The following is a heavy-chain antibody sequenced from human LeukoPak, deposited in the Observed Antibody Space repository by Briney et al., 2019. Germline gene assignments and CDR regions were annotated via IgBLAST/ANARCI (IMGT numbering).Heavy chain of an antibody. CDR3: AKDKGSGYYGSGLDY. D-gene: IGHD3-3*01. CDR1: GFTFDDYT. J-gene: IGHJ4*02. Sequence: GGSMRLSCAASGFTFDDYTMHWVRQAPGKGLEWVSLISWDGGSTYYADSVKGRFTISRDNSKNSLYLQMNSLRTEDTALYYCAKDKGSGYYGSGLDYWGQGTLVTVSS. CDR2: ISWDGGST. V-gene: IGHV3-43*01.